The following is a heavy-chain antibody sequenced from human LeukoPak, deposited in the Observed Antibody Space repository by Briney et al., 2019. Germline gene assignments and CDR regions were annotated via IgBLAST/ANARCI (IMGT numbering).Heavy chain of an antibody. CDR2: IYYSGST. J-gene: IGHJ4*02. Sequence: PSETLSLTCTVSGGSISSYYWSWIRQPPGKGLEWIGYIYYSGSTNYNPSLKSRVTISVDTSKNQFSLKLSSVTAADTAVYCCARVQAYGGKGYFDYWGQGTLVTVSS. V-gene: IGHV4-59*01. CDR3: ARVQAYGGKGYFDY. CDR1: GGSISSYY. D-gene: IGHD4-23*01.